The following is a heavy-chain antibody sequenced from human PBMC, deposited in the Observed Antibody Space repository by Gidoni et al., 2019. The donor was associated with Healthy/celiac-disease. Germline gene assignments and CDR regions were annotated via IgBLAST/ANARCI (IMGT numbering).Heavy chain of an antibody. D-gene: IGHD3-3*01. CDR1: GFSLSTSGVG. J-gene: IGHJ6*02. Sequence: QITLKESGPTLVKPTQTLTLTCTFSGFSLSTSGVGVGWFRQPPGKALEWLALIYWDDDKRYSPSLKSRLTITKDTSKNQVVLTMTNMDPVDTATYYCAHSHDDFWSGYSNGMDVWGQGTTVTVSS. CDR2: IYWDDDK. CDR3: AHSHDDFWSGYSNGMDV. V-gene: IGHV2-5*02.